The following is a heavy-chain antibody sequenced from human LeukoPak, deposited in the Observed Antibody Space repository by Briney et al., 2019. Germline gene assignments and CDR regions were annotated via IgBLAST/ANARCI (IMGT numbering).Heavy chain of an antibody. Sequence: GASVKVSCKASGGTFSSYAISWVRQAPGQGLEWMGGIIPIFGTANYAQKFQGRVTITADESTSTAYMELSSLRSEDTAVYYCARDISIAAEDYYYMDVWGKGTTVTVSS. CDR3: ARDISIAAEDYYYMDV. D-gene: IGHD6-13*01. V-gene: IGHV1-69*01. CDR2: IIPIFGTA. J-gene: IGHJ6*03. CDR1: GGTFSSYA.